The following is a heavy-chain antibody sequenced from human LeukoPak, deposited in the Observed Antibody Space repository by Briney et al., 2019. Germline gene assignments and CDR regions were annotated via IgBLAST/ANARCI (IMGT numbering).Heavy chain of an antibody. Sequence: RASVKVSCKASGYIFTDYYMHWVRQAPGQGLEWMGWINPNSGGTNYAQKFQGRVTMTRDTSISTAYMELSRLRSDDTAVYYCAPYCSSTSCHAPWGQGTLVTVSS. CDR3: APYCSSTSCHAP. CDR1: GYIFTDYY. J-gene: IGHJ4*02. CDR2: INPNSGGT. V-gene: IGHV1-2*02. D-gene: IGHD2-2*01.